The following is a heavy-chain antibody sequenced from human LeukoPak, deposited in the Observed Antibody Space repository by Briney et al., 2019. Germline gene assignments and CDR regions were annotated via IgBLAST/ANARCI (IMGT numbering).Heavy chain of an antibody. CDR3: ANERTLTFDY. Sequence: PGGSLRLSCAASGFSFDDYTMHWVRQAPGKGLEWLSLITRDGGTTYYADSVKGRFTISRDTRKNSLYLQMNNLRTEDTALYYCANERTLTFDYWGRGTLVTVSS. J-gene: IGHJ4*02. CDR2: ITRDGGTT. V-gene: IGHV3-43*01. D-gene: IGHD1-14*01. CDR1: GFSFDDYT.